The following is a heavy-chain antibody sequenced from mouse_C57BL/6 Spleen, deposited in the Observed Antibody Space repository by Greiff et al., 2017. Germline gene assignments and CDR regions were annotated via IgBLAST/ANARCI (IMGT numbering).Heavy chain of an antibody. CDR3: ARGPTVVATGYFDY. D-gene: IGHD1-1*01. CDR1: GYTFTSYW. J-gene: IGHJ2*01. CDR2: IDPSDSYP. Sequence: QVQLQQPGAELVMPGASVKLSCKASGYTFTSYWMHWVKQRPGQGLEWIGEIDPSDSYPNYNQKFKGKSTLTVDNSSSTAYMQLSSLTSEDSAVXYCARGPTVVATGYFDYWGQGTTLTVAS. V-gene: IGHV1-69*01.